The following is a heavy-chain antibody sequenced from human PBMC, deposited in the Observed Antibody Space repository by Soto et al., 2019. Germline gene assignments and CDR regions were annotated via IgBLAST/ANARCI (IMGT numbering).Heavy chain of an antibody. Sequence: QVHLVRSGDEVKKPGASVKVSCKGSGYGFTTYGITWVRQAPGQGLEWMAWISAHNGNTNYAQKLQGRVTVTRDTSTSTAYMELRSLRSDDTAVYYCARGRYGDYWGQGALVTVSS. CDR1: GYGFTTYG. D-gene: IGHD1-1*01. CDR3: ARGRYGDY. CDR2: ISAHNGNT. V-gene: IGHV1-18*01. J-gene: IGHJ4*02.